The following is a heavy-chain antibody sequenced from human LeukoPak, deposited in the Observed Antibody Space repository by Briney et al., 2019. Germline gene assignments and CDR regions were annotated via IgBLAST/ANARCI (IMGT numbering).Heavy chain of an antibody. D-gene: IGHD3-10*01. CDR2: IYYSGST. CDR1: GGSISSSSYY. V-gene: IGHV4-39*07. CDR3: ARDRGNMVRGVIPAHNWFDP. J-gene: IGHJ5*02. Sequence: SETLSLTCTVSGGSISSSSYYWGWIRQPPGKGLEWIGSIYYSGSTYYNPSLKSRVTISVDTSKNQFSLKLSSVTAADTAVYYCARDRGNMVRGVIPAHNWFDPWGQGTLVTVSS.